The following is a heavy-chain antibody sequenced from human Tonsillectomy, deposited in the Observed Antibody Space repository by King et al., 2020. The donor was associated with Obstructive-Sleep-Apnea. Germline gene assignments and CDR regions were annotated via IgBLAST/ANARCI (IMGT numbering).Heavy chain of an antibody. CDR2: IRSKTYTHAT. CDR3: TRGGLRFLEWTFDS. J-gene: IGHJ4*02. Sequence: VQLVESGGGLVQPGSSLKLSCAASGFIFSDSAIHWVRQASGKGLEWVGRIRSKTYTHATTYAASVKGRFTISRDDSKNTAYLQMNSLKTEDTAVYYCTRGGLRFLEWTFDSWGQGTLVTVSS. D-gene: IGHD3-3*01. CDR1: GFIFSDSA. V-gene: IGHV3-73*01.